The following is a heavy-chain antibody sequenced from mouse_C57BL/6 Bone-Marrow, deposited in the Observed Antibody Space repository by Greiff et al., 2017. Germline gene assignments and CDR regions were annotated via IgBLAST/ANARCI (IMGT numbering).Heavy chain of an antibody. V-gene: IGHV1-19*01. CDR3: ARGLFITTVVADY. D-gene: IGHD1-1*01. CDR2: INPYNGGT. CDR1: GYTFTDYY. J-gene: IGHJ2*01. Sequence: EVQLQQSGPVLVKPGASVKMSCKASGYTFTDYYMNWVKQSHGKSLEWIGVINPYNGGTSYNQKFKGKATLTVDKSSSTAYMELNRLTSEDSAVYYCARGLFITTVVADYWGQGTTLTVSS.